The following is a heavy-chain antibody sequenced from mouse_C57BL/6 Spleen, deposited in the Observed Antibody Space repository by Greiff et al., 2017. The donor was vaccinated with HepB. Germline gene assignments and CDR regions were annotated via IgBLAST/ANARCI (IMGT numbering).Heavy chain of an antibody. J-gene: IGHJ2*01. CDR2: IYPGSGNT. CDR1: GYTFTDYY. D-gene: IGHD2-1*01. Sequence: VKLVESGAELVRPGASVKLSCKASGYTFTDYYINWVKQRPGQGLEWIARIYPGSGNTYYNEKFKGKATLTAEKSSSTAYMQLSSLTSEDSAVYFCAREGNYDYFDYWGQGTTLTVSS. V-gene: IGHV1-76*01. CDR3: AREGNYDYFDY.